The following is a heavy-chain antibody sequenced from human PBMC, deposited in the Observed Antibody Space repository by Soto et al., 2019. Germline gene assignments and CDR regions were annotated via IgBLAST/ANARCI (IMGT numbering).Heavy chain of an antibody. J-gene: IGHJ5*02. CDR2: VYHNENT. Sequence: SETLSLTCTVSGGSINDFAYYWGWIRQPPGKGLEWIGTVYHNENTYYNPSLESRVTISVDTAKNQFSLNLRSVTAADTAIYFCARRERYYGSPGWFDPWGQGALVTVSS. D-gene: IGHD3-16*01. CDR1: GGSINDFAYY. V-gene: IGHV4-39*01. CDR3: ARRERYYGSPGWFDP.